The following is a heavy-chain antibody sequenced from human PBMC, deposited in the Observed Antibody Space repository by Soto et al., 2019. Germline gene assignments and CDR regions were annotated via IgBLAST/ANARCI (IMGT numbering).Heavy chain of an antibody. CDR1: GGSISSYY. J-gene: IGHJ4*02. Sequence: QVQLQESGPGLVKPSETLSLTCTVSGGSISSYYWSWIRQPPGKGLEWIGYIYYSGSTNYNPSLMSRVTISVDTSKNQFSLKLSSVTAADTAVYYCARLLGYCSGGSCYSNPYFDYWGQGTLVTVSS. V-gene: IGHV4-59*08. CDR3: ARLLGYCSGGSCYSNPYFDY. CDR2: IYYSGST. D-gene: IGHD2-15*01.